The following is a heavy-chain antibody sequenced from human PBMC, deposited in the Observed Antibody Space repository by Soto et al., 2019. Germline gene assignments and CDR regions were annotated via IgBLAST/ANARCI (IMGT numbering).Heavy chain of an antibody. CDR3: AKMGTDYYDSSGYPNNDAFDI. CDR1: GFTFSSYS. V-gene: IGHV3-30*18. Sequence: QPGGSLRLSCAASGFTFSSYSMHWVRQAPGKGLEWVAVISYDGSNKYYADSVKGRFTISRDNSKNTLYLQMNSLRAEDTAVYYCAKMGTDYYDSSGYPNNDAFDIWGQGTIVTVS. CDR2: ISYDGSNK. J-gene: IGHJ3*02. D-gene: IGHD3-22*01.